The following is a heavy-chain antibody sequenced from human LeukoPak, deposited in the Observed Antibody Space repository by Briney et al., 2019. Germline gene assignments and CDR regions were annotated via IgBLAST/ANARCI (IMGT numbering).Heavy chain of an antibody. D-gene: IGHD2-15*01. V-gene: IGHV3-11*04. J-gene: IGHJ6*02. CDR3: ARDYRCSGGSCYPYGMDV. CDR2: ISSSGSTI. Sequence: GGSLRLSCAASGFTFSDYYMSWIRQAPGKGLEWVSYISSSGSTIYYADSVKGRFTISRDNAKNSLYLQMNSLRAEDTAVYYCARDYRCSGGSCYPYGMDVWGQGTTVTVSS. CDR1: GFTFSDYY.